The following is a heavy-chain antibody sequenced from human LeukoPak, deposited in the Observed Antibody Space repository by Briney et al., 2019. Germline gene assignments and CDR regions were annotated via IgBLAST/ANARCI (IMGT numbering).Heavy chain of an antibody. CDR2: IYYSGST. Sequence: SETLSLTCAVYGGSFSGYYWSWIRQPPGKGLEWIGYIYYSGSTYYNPSLKSRVTISVDTSKNQFSLKLSSVTAADTAVYYCTTGPYCTNGVCYGHNWFDPWGQGTLVTVSS. CDR3: TTGPYCTNGVCYGHNWFDP. D-gene: IGHD2-8*01. J-gene: IGHJ5*02. V-gene: IGHV4-34*01. CDR1: GGSFSGYY.